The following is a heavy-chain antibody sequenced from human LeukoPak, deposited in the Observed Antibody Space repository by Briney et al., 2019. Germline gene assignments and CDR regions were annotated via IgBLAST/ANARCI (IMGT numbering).Heavy chain of an antibody. Sequence: GGSLRLSCAASGFTFSSYAMSWVRQAPGKGLEWVSAISGSGGSTYYADSVKGRFTISRDNSKNTLYLQMNSLRAEDTAVYYCAREPEPADYYYGMDVWGQGTTVTVSS. CDR3: AREPEPADYYYGMDV. V-gene: IGHV3-23*01. J-gene: IGHJ6*02. CDR2: ISGSGGST. CDR1: GFTFSSYA. D-gene: IGHD1-14*01.